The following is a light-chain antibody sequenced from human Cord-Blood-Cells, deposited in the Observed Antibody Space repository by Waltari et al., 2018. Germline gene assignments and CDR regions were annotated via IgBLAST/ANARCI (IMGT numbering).Light chain of an antibody. J-gene: IGKJ4*01. CDR2: DES. CDR1: QDISNY. Sequence: DIQMTQSPSALSASVGDRVTIPCKPSQDISNYLNWYQQKSGKAPKLLIYDESNLETGVPSRFSGSGSGTYFTFTISSLQPEDIATYYCQQYDNLPLTFGGGTKVEIK. V-gene: IGKV1-33*01. CDR3: QQYDNLPLT.